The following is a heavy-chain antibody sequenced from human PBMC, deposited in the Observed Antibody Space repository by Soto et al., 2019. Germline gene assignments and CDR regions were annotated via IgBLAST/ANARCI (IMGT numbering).Heavy chain of an antibody. CDR1: GFTFSSYS. J-gene: IGHJ4*02. D-gene: IGHD1-26*01. CDR2: ISSSSSYI. CDR3: ARELSRSHRVDY. Sequence: EVQLVESGGGLVKPGGSRRLSCAASGFTFSSYSMNWVRQAPGKGLEWVSSISSSSSYIYYADSVKGRFTISRDNAKNSLYLQMNSLRAEETDVYYCARELSRSHRVDYWGQGTLVTGSS. V-gene: IGHV3-21*01.